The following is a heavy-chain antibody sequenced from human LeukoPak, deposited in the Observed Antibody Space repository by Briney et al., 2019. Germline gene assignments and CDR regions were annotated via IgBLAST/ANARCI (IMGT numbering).Heavy chain of an antibody. V-gene: IGHV1-46*01. CDR2: INPSGIST. Sequence: ASVKVSCKASGYTFTSYYMHWVRQAPGQGLEWMGIINPSGISTTYAQKFQGRVTMTRDTSTSTVYMELSSLRSEDTAVYYCARDAIRRDGYETWGQGTLVTVSS. CDR1: GYTFTSYY. J-gene: IGHJ5*02. D-gene: IGHD5-12*01. CDR3: ARDAIRRDGYET.